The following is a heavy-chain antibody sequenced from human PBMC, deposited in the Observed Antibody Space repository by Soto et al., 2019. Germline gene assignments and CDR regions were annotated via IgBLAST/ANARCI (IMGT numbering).Heavy chain of an antibody. V-gene: IGHV3-30*04. D-gene: IGHD6-19*01. CDR1: GFTFSNYA. CDR2: ISYEGSNK. CDR3: AKDWVAVVAGRFLDS. J-gene: IGHJ5*01. Sequence: GGSLRLSCAASGFTFSNYAMHWVRQAPGKGLERLVIISYEGSNKYSTDSVKGRFTISRDNAKNALYLQMNSLRPEDTAVYYCAKDWVAVVAGRFLDSWGQGTPVTVSS.